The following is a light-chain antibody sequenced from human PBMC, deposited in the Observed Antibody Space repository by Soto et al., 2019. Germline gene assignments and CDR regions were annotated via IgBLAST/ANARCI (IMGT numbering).Light chain of an antibody. CDR2: GAS. J-gene: IGKJ1*01. Sequence: EIVVTMCPDTRPVSPGERANLSCRASQSVSIDLAWYQQAPGQAPRLLIYGASTRATGVPPTFSGSASGTEFTLTISSLQSEDFTVYYCQQYNKWPLTFGQGTKVDIK. V-gene: IGKV3-15*01. CDR1: QSVSID. CDR3: QQYNKWPLT.